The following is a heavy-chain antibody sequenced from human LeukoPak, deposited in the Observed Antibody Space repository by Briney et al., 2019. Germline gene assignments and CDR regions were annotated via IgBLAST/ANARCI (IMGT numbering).Heavy chain of an antibody. J-gene: IGHJ4*02. CDR3: AKHEGGDYYYFDY. CDR2: IYPGDSDT. Sequence: GEAPEISCQGSGSIFTSYWIGWVRQVPGKGLEWMGIIYPGDSDTRYSPSFQGQVTTSADKSISTAYLQSSSLKASDTAMYACAKHEGGDYYYFDYWGQGTLVTVSS. D-gene: IGHD4-17*01. V-gene: IGHV5-51*01. CDR1: GSIFTSYW.